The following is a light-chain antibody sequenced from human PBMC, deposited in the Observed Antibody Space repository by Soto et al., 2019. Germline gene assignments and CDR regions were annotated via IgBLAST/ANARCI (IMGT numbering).Light chain of an antibody. CDR1: QSVSRSY. V-gene: IGKV3-20*01. Sequence: EVVLTQSPGTLSLSPGERATLSCRASQSVSRSYLAWYQQKPGQAPRLLIYIASSRATGIPDRFSGSGSGTDFTLTISRLEPEDFAMYYGLQYGSSPYTFGQGTKLEIK. CDR2: IAS. J-gene: IGKJ2*01. CDR3: LQYGSSPYT.